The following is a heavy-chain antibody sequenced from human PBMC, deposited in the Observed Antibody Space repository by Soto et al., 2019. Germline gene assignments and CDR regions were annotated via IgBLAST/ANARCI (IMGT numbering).Heavy chain of an antibody. V-gene: IGHV3-23*01. CDR3: PKDLVGGNYFPS. CDR2: ISGSGGST. Sequence: EVQLLESGGGLVQPGGSLRLSCAASGFTFSSYAMSWVRQAPGKGLGWVSAISGSGGSTYYADSVKGRFTISRDNSKNTLLRQMSRLSAEDPAVYSCPKDLVGGNYFPSWGRGTPVPGS. CDR1: GFTFSSYA. D-gene: IGHD2-8*02. J-gene: IGHJ4*02.